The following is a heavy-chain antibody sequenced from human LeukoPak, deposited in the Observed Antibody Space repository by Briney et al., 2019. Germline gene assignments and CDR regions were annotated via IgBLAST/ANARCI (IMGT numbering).Heavy chain of an antibody. CDR3: ARGSYSSSWYGGYFDS. D-gene: IGHD6-13*01. J-gene: IGHJ4*02. V-gene: IGHV3-30*04. CDR2: ISYEGSNK. CDR1: GFTFSTNA. Sequence: PGRSLRLSCAASGFTFSTNAMHWVRQAPGKGQEWVAVISYEGSNKYHADSVKGRFTIYRDNSRNTMYLQMNSLRPEDTAVYYCARGSYSSSWYGGYFDSWGQGTLVTVSS.